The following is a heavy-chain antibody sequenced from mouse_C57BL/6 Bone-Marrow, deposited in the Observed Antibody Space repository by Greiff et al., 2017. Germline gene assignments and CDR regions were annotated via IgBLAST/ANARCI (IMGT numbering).Heavy chain of an antibody. CDR3: ARRAYSNWFAY. CDR2: ISSGSSTI. Sequence: EVHLVESGGGLVKPGGSLKLSCAASGFTFSDYGMHWVRQAPEKGLEWVAYISSGSSTIYYADTVKGRFTISRDNAMNTLFLQMTSLRSEDTAMYYCARRAYSNWFAYWGQGTLVTVSA. CDR1: GFTFSDYG. V-gene: IGHV5-17*01. D-gene: IGHD2-5*01. J-gene: IGHJ3*01.